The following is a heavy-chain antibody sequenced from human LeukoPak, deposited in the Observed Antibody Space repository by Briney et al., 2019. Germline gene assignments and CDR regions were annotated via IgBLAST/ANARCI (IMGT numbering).Heavy chain of an antibody. J-gene: IGHJ4*02. Sequence: GGSLRLSCAASRLTFSSYSMNWVRQAPGKGLDWISYISSGSSTIYYADSVKGRFTISRDNAKNSLYLHLSSLRAEDTAVYYCARRGYCSGGSCYSARYFDYWGQGTLVTVSS. CDR1: RLTFSSYS. CDR3: ARRGYCSGGSCYSARYFDY. D-gene: IGHD2-15*01. V-gene: IGHV3-48*01. CDR2: ISSGSSTI.